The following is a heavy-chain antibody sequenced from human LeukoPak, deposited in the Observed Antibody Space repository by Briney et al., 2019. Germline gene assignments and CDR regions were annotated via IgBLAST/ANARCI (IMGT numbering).Heavy chain of an antibody. CDR1: GGSISSYY. CDR2: IYYSGST. D-gene: IGHD3-10*01. Sequence: SETLSLTCTVSGGSISSYYWSWIRQPPGQGLEWIGYIYYSGSTSYNPSLKSRVTMSVDTSKNQFSLKLSSVTAADTAIYYCARGWNLVRSYAFDIWGQGTMVTVSS. V-gene: IGHV4-59*01. CDR3: ARGWNLVRSYAFDI. J-gene: IGHJ3*02.